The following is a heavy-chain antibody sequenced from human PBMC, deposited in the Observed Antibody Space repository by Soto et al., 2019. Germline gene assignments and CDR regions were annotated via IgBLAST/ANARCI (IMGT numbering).Heavy chain of an antibody. V-gene: IGHV3-23*01. CDR3: AKDSRLDYGGNSTGETNYYYGMDV. D-gene: IGHD4-17*01. CDR2: ISGSGGST. Sequence: PGGSLGLSCAASGFTFRSYAMSWVRQAPGKGLEWVSAISGSGGSTYYADSVKGRFTISRDNSKNTLYLQMNSLRAEDTAVYYCAKDSRLDYGGNSTGETNYYYGMDVWGQGTTVTVSS. CDR1: GFTFRSYA. J-gene: IGHJ6*02.